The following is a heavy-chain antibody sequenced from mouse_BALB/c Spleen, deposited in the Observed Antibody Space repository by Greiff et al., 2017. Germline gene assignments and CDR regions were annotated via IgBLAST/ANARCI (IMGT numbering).Heavy chain of an antibody. J-gene: IGHJ1*01. CDR3: ARPSRTTAPYWYFDV. D-gene: IGHD1-2*01. V-gene: IGHV3-8*02. CDR2: ISYSGST. CDR1: GDSITSGY. Sequence: EVQLVESGPSLVKPSQTLSLTCSVTGDSITSGYWNWIRKFPGNKLEYMGYISYSGSTYYNPSLKSRISITRDTSKNQYYLQLNSVTTEDTATYYCARPSRTTAPYWYFDVWGAGTTVTVSS.